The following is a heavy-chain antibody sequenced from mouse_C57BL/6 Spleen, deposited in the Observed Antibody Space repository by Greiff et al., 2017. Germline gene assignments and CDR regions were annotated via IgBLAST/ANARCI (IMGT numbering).Heavy chain of an antibody. CDR3: ARSHITTVVPDYFDD. CDR2: IRNKANGYTT. J-gene: IGHJ2*01. D-gene: IGHD1-1*01. Sequence: EVQLVESGGGLVQPGGSLSLSCAASGFTFTDYHMSWVRQPPGKALEWLGFIRNKANGYTTEYSASVKGRFTISRDNSQSILYLPMNALRAEDSATYYCARSHITTVVPDYFDDWRQGTTLTVSS. CDR1: GFTFTDYH. V-gene: IGHV7-3*01.